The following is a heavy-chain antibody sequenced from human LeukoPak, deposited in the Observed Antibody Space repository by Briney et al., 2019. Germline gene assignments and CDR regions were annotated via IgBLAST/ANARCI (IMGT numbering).Heavy chain of an antibody. CDR1: GGSISSSSYY. CDR3: AAVVPAASSYENWFDP. J-gene: IGHJ5*02. CDR2: IYYSGST. V-gene: IGHV4-39*07. Sequence: SETLSLTCTVSGGSISSSSYYWGWIRQPPGKGLEWIGSIYYSGSTYYNLSLKSRVTISVDTSKNQFSLKLSSVTAADTAVYYCAAVVPAASSYENWFDPWGQGTLVTVSS. D-gene: IGHD2-2*01.